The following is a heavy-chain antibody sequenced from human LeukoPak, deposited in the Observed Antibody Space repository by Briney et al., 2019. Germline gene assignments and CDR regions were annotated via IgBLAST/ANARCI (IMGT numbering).Heavy chain of an antibody. Sequence: GGSLRLSCAASGFTFSSYSMNWVRQAPGKGLEGVAVISYDGSNKYYADSVKGRLTISRYNSKNTLYLQMNSLRAEDTAVYYCAKGVWVVRGVIGDAFDIWGQGTMVTVSS. CDR1: GFTFSSYS. CDR2: ISYDGSNK. D-gene: IGHD3-10*01. CDR3: AKGVWVVRGVIGDAFDI. J-gene: IGHJ3*02. V-gene: IGHV3-30*18.